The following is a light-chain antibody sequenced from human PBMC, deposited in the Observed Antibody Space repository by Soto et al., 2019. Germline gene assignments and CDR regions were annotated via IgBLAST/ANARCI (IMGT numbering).Light chain of an antibody. J-gene: IGKJ1*01. CDR3: QQYYKTPSV. CDR2: WAS. V-gene: IGKV4-1*01. CDR1: QSLLYSTNNKNY. Sequence: DIVMTQSPDSLAVSLGERATINCKSSQSLLYSTNNKNYLAWYQQKPGRPPKLLIYWASTRESGVPDRFSGSGSGTDFTLTISSLQAEDVAVYYCQQYYKTPSVFGQGTKVEIK.